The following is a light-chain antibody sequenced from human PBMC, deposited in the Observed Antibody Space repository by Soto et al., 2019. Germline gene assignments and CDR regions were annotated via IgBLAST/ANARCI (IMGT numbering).Light chain of an antibody. CDR2: NVR. CDR1: SGDVGGYDS. CDR3: SSYTNSGTVL. Sequence: QSALTQPASVSGSPGQSITISCTGTSGDVGGYDSVSWYQQYAGKAPKLTIYNVRNRPSGVSNRFSGSKSGNTASLTISGLQPEDDADYFCSSYTNSGTVLFGGGTKLTVL. V-gene: IGLV2-14*01. J-gene: IGLJ2*01.